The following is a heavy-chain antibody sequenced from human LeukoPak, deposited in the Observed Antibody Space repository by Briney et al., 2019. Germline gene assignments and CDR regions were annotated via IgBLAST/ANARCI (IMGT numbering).Heavy chain of an antibody. CDR3: AKGRGWEASYYYYYMDV. J-gene: IGHJ6*03. Sequence: RGSLRLSCAASGFTLSSFSMHWVRQSPGRGLEYVSAINYKRGPTYYADSVKGRFTISRDNSKNTLYLQMNSLRAEDTAVYYCAKGRGWEASYYYYYMDVWGKGTTVTISS. CDR2: INYKRGPT. CDR1: GFTLSSFS. D-gene: IGHD1-26*01. V-gene: IGHV3-64*02.